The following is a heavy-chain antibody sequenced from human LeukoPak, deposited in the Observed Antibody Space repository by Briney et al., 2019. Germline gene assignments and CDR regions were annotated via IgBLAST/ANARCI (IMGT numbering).Heavy chain of an antibody. D-gene: IGHD2-15*01. CDR1: GFNFGDHA. V-gene: IGHV3-49*03. CDR3: TKAYCDGGGCYEPNY. Sequence: PGGSLRLSCTTSGFNFGDHAMSWFRQAPGKGLEWVGFISSKTYGGTTEFAASVKGGFTISRDDSESIAYLQMNSLKTEDTAVYYCTKAYCDGGGCYEPNYWGQGTLVTVSS. J-gene: IGHJ4*02. CDR2: ISSKTYGGTT.